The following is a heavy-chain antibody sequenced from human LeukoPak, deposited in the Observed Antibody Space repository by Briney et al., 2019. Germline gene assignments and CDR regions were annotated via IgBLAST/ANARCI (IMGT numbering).Heavy chain of an antibody. CDR1: GFTFSSHA. J-gene: IGHJ6*03. D-gene: IGHD1-26*01. CDR2: ITNSGGST. Sequence: QPGGSLRLSCVASGFTFSSHAMSWVRQAPGKGLEWVSVITNSGGSTYYADSVKGRFTISRDNSKNTLYLQMNSLRAEDTAVYYCAKGPGSYVHYYYYMDVWGKGTTVTVSS. V-gene: IGHV3-23*01. CDR3: AKGPGSYVHYYYYMDV.